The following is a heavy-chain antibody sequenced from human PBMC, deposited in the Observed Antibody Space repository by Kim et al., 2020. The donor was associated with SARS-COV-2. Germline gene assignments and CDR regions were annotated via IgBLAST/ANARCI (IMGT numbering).Heavy chain of an antibody. CDR1: GGSISSYY. D-gene: IGHD2-15*01. J-gene: IGHJ4*02. CDR2: IYYSGST. Sequence: SETLSLTCTVSGGSISSYYRSWIRQPPGKGLEWIGYIYYSGSTNYNPSLKSRVTISVDTSKNQFSLKLSSVTAADTAVYYCARVGGEYCSGGSCPYYFDYWGQRTLVTVSS. V-gene: IGHV4-59*01. CDR3: ARVGGEYCSGGSCPYYFDY.